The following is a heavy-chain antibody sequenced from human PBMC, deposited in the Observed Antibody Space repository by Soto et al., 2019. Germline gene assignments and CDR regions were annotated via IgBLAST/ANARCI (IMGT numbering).Heavy chain of an antibody. CDR3: ARDHKRYFDKGYYYGMDV. CDR2: IYYSGST. D-gene: IGHD3-9*01. V-gene: IGHV4-31*03. CDR1: GGSISSGGYY. J-gene: IGHJ6*02. Sequence: PSETLSFTCTVSGGSISSGGYYWSWIRQHPGKGLEWIGYIYYSGSTYYNPSLKSRVTISVDTSKNQFSLKLSSVTAADTAVYYCARDHKRYFDKGYYYGMDVWGQGTTVTV.